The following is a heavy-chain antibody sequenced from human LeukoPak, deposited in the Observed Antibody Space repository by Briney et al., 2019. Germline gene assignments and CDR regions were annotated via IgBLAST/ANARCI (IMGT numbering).Heavy chain of an antibody. CDR3: ARRRITMVRGVIITLHGYYFDY. J-gene: IGHJ4*02. CDR2: INHSGST. V-gene: IGHV4-34*01. D-gene: IGHD3-10*01. CDR1: GGSFSGYY. Sequence: SETLSLTCAVYGGSFSGYYWSWIRQPPGKGLEWIGEINHSGSTNYNPSLKSRVTISVDTSKNQFSLKLSSVTAADTAVYYCARRRITMVRGVIITLHGYYFDYWGQGTLVTVSS.